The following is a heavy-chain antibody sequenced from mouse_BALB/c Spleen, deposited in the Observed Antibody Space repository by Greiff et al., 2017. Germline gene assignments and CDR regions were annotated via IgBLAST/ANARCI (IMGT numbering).Heavy chain of an antibody. Sequence: VQLQQSGAELARPGASVKLSCKASGYTFTSYWMQWVKQRPGQGLEWIGAIYPGDGDTRYTQKFKGKATLTADKSSSTAYMQLSSLASEDSAVYYCARQDGYDYYFDYWGQGTTLTVSS. CDR1: GYTFTSYW. V-gene: IGHV1-87*01. CDR2: IYPGDGDT. J-gene: IGHJ2*01. CDR3: ARQDGYDYYFDY. D-gene: IGHD2-2*01.